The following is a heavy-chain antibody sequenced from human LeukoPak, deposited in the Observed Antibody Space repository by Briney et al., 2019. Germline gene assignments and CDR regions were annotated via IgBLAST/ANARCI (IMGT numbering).Heavy chain of an antibody. V-gene: IGHV3-48*03. CDR1: GFTFSSYE. D-gene: IGHD4-23*01. J-gene: IGHJ4*02. CDR2: ISSSGSTI. CDR3: ARSALHTVVNDWRIYYFDY. Sequence: GGSLRLSCAASGFTFSSYEMNWVRQAPGKGLEWVSYISSSGSTIYYADSVKGRFTISRDNAKNSLYLQMNSLRAEDSAVYYCARSALHTVVNDWRIYYFDYWGQGTLVTVFS.